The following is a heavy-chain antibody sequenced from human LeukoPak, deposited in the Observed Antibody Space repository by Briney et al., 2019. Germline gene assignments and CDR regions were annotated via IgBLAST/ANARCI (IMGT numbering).Heavy chain of an antibody. J-gene: IGHJ6*03. CDR3: ARDPLRLSRQLLNPYYYYYYMDV. V-gene: IGHV3-48*01. Sequence: GGSLRLSCAASGFTFSSYSMNWVRQAPGKGLEWVSYISSSSSTIYYADSVKGRFTISRDNAKNSLYLQMNSLRAEDTAVYYCARDPLRLSRQLLNPYYYYYYMDVWGKGTTVTVSS. D-gene: IGHD4/OR15-4a*01. CDR2: ISSSSSTI. CDR1: GFTFSSYS.